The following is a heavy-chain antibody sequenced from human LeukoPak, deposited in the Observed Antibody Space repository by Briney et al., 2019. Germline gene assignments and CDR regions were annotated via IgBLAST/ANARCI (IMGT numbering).Heavy chain of an antibody. Sequence: ASVKVSCKASGYTFTSYDINWVRQATGQGVEWMGWMNPNSGNTGYAQKVQGRVSMTRNTSISTAYMELSSLRSEDTAVYSCARGKMVRGVRLFDYWGQGTLVTVSS. J-gene: IGHJ4*02. CDR3: ARGKMVRGVRLFDY. V-gene: IGHV1-8*01. D-gene: IGHD3-10*01. CDR2: MNPNSGNT. CDR1: GYTFTSYD.